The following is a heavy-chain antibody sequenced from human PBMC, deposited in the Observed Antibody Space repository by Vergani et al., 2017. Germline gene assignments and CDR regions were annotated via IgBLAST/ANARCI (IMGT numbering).Heavy chain of an antibody. V-gene: IGHV3-66*01. Sequence: EVQLVESGGGLVQPGGSLRLSCAASGFTVSSNYMSWVRQAPGKGLEWVSVIYSGGSTYYADSVKGRFTISRDNSKNTLYLQMNSLRAEDTAVYYCARVGLLYDFWASGDYFDYWGQGTLVTVSS. CDR2: IYSGGST. CDR3: ARVGLLYDFWASGDYFDY. J-gene: IGHJ4*02. D-gene: IGHD3-3*01. CDR1: GFTVSSNY.